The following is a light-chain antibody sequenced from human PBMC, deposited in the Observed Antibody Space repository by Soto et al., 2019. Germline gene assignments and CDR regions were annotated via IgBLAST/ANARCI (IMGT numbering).Light chain of an antibody. CDR2: DAS. CDR1: QTVRNNY. Sequence: EFVLTQSPGTLSLSPGERATLSFWASQTVRNNYLAWYQQKPGQAPRLLIYDASSRATGIPDRFSGGGSGTDFTLTISRLEPEDFAVYYCQQYGSSPPTFGQGTKVDIK. J-gene: IGKJ1*01. V-gene: IGKV3-20*01. CDR3: QQYGSSPPT.